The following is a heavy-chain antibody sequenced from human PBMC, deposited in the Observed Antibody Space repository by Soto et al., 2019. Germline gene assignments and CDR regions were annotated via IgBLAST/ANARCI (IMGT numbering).Heavy chain of an antibody. CDR3: ARGDRGAFDL. V-gene: IGHV3-74*01. J-gene: IGHJ3*01. CDR1: GFTFSYYW. Sequence: EVQLVESGGGLVQPGESLRLSCAASGFTFSYYWMHWVRQAPGKGPVWVSRIHSDGSSTTYADSVKGRFSISRDNARNTVYLQMNSLRAEDTGVYYCARGDRGAFDLWGQGTVLTVSS. D-gene: IGHD1-26*01. CDR2: IHSDGSST.